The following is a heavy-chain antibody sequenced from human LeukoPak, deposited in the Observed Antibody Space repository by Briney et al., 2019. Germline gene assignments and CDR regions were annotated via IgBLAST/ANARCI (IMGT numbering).Heavy chain of an antibody. CDR2: ISSSSSYI. D-gene: IGHD6-13*01. CDR3: ARDSAAAGN. CDR1: GFTFNSYG. Sequence: NPGGSLRLSCAASGFTFNSYGMHCVRQAPGKGLEWVSSISSSSSYIYYADSVKGRFTISRDNAKNSLYLQMNSLRTEDTAVYYCARDSAAAGNWGQGTLVTVSS. V-gene: IGHV3-21*01. J-gene: IGHJ4*02.